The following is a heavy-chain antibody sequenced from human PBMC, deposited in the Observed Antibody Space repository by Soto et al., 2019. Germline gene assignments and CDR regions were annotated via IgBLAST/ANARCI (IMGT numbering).Heavy chain of an antibody. CDR2: IIPIFGTA. J-gene: IGHJ6*02. CDR1: GGTFSSYA. Sequence: QVQLVQSGAEVKKPWSSVKVSCKASGGTFSSYAISWVRQAPGQGLAWMGGIIPIFGTANYAQKFQGRVTITADESTSTAYMELSSMRSEDTAVYYCARVLDYYGAGSYYYYYYGMDGWGQGTTVTVSS. V-gene: IGHV1-69*01. D-gene: IGHD3-10*01. CDR3: ARVLDYYGAGSYYYYYYGMDG.